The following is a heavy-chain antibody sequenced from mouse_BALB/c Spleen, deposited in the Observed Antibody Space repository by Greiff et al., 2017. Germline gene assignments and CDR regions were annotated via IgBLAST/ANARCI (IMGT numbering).Heavy chain of an antibody. D-gene: IGHD1-1*01. J-gene: IGHJ3*01. V-gene: IGHV2-9*02. Sequence: VKVVESGPGLVAPSQSLSITCTVSGFSLTSYGVHWVRQPPGKGLEWLGVIWAGGSTNYNSALMSRLSISKDNSKSQVFLKMNSLQTDDTAMYYCASGSSYDWFAYWGQGTLVTVSA. CDR1: GFSLTSYG. CDR2: IWAGGST. CDR3: ASGSSYDWFAY.